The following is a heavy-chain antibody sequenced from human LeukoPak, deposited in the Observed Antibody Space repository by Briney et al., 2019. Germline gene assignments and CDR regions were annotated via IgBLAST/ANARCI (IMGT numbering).Heavy chain of an antibody. D-gene: IGHD6-6*01. Sequence: SETLSLTCAVYGGPFSGYYWSWIRQPPGKGLEWIGEINHSGSTNYNPSLKSRVTISVDTSKNQFSLKLSSVTAADTAVYYCARDASSSSSYYFDYWGQGTLVTVSS. V-gene: IGHV4-34*01. CDR2: INHSGST. CDR3: ARDASSSSSYYFDY. J-gene: IGHJ4*02. CDR1: GGPFSGYY.